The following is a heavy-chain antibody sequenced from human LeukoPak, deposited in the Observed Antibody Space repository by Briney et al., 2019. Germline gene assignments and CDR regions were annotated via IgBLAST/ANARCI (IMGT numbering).Heavy chain of an antibody. V-gene: IGHV4-39*01. Sequence: PSETLSLTCTVSGASVSFTSYYWGWIRQPPGKGLDWIGNIYYNGFSYYNPSLKSRLTMSVDTSKNQFSLKLRSVNTTDTAVYFCVRVDDFFSGYGTFDPWGQGTPVTVSS. CDR3: VRVDDFFSGYGTFDP. CDR1: GASVSFTSYY. CDR2: IYYNGFS. J-gene: IGHJ5*02. D-gene: IGHD3-3*01.